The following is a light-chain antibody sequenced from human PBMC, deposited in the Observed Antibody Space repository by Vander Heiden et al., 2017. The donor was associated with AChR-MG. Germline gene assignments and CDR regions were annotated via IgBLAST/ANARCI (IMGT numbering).Light chain of an antibody. J-gene: IGKJ1*01. V-gene: IGKV2-28*01. CDR3: MQTLQTPWT. CDR1: QSLLQSNGYNY. CDR2: LGS. Sequence: DIVMTQSPLSLPVTPGEPASIPCRSSQSLLQSNGYNYLDWYLQKPGQSPQLLIYLGSSRASGVPDRFSGSGSGTDFTLKISRVEAEDVGVYYCMQTLQTPWTFGQGTKVEIK.